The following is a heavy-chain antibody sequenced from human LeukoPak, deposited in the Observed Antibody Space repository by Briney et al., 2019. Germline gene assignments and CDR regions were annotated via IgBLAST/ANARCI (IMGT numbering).Heavy chain of an antibody. D-gene: IGHD3-16*02. Sequence: PSETLSLTCTVSGGSISSSSYYWGWIRQPPGKGLEWIGSIYYSGSTYYNPSLKSRVTISVDTSKNQFSLKLSSVTAADTAVYYCARDHYDYVWGSCRYGAGSFDYWGQGTLVTVSS. CDR1: GGSISSSSYY. J-gene: IGHJ4*02. CDR3: ARDHYDYVWGSCRYGAGSFDY. V-gene: IGHV4-39*02. CDR2: IYYSGST.